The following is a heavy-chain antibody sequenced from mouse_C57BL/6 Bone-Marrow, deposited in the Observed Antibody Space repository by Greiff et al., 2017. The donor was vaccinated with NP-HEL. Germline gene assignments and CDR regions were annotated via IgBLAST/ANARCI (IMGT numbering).Heavy chain of an antibody. V-gene: IGHV3-6*01. CDR2: ISYDGSN. D-gene: IGHD1-1*01. Sequence: EVKLLESGPGLVKPSQSLSLTCSVTGYSITSGYYWNWIRQFPGNKLEWMGYISYDGSNNYNPSLKNRISITRDTSKNQFFLKLNSVTTEDTATYYCARDESSYYYGSSWFAYWGQGTLVTVSA. CDR1: GYSITSGYY. J-gene: IGHJ3*01. CDR3: ARDESSYYYGSSWFAY.